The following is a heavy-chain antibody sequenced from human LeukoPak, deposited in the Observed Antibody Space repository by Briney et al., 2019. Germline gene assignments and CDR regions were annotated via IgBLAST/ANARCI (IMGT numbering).Heavy chain of an antibody. V-gene: IGHV3-23*01. CDR2: IGTDEART. CDR3: AKDLDSTDLYDNAD. CDR1: GFTFSRYA. Sequence: PGGSLRLSCVASGFTFSRYAMNWVRQTPGKRLEWISLIGTDEARTHYADSVKGRFIISRDNSKNTLFLQMYSVGTEDTAVYYCAKDLDSTDLYDNADWGQGTLVTVSS. D-gene: IGHD2/OR15-2a*01. J-gene: IGHJ1*01.